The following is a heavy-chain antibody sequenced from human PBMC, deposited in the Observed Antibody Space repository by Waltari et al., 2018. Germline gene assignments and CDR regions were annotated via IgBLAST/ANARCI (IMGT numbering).Heavy chain of an antibody. J-gene: IGHJ4*01. D-gene: IGHD6-19*01. CDR1: AYTFSTYG. CDR3: ATAVGGNMEFDS. Sequence: QVHLVQSGAEVKTPGPSVKVSFKASAYTFSTYGLTWVRQAPGQGLEWLGWISAHDGNTNYAPSLQDRVTLTTDTSTYTAYMELNSLRPDDTAVYYCATAVGGNMEFDSWGHGSLVTVSS. V-gene: IGHV1-18*01. CDR2: ISAHDGNT.